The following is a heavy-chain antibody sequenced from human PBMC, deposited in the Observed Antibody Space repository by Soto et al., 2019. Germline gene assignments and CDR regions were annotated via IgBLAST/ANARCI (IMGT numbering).Heavy chain of an antibody. CDR1: GFTFTSSA. Sequence: SVKVSCKASGFTFTSSAVQWVRQARGQRLEWIGWIVVGSGNTNYAQKFQERVTITRGMSTSTAYMELSSLRSEDTAVYYCAAEPQTYYYDSSGYYPWGQGTLVTVSS. J-gene: IGHJ5*02. CDR2: IVVGSGNT. CDR3: AAEPQTYYYDSSGYYP. V-gene: IGHV1-58*01. D-gene: IGHD3-22*01.